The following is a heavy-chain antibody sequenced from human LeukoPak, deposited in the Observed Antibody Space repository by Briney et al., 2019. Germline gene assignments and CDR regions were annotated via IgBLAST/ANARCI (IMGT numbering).Heavy chain of an antibody. CDR1: GLTFDYYA. J-gene: IGHJ5*02. D-gene: IGHD3-9*01. Sequence: GRSLRLSCAASGLTFDYYAMHWVRHAPGKGLEWVSGITWNSDSTGYADSVKGRFTISRDNAKNSLYLEMNSLRAEDTAFYYCAKGLYYDILTGNWFDPWGQGTLVTVSS. CDR3: AKGLYYDILTGNWFDP. CDR2: ITWNSDST. V-gene: IGHV3-9*01.